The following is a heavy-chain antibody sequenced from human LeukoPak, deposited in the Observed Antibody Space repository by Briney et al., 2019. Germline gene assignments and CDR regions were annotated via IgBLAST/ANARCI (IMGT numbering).Heavy chain of an antibody. Sequence: SVKVSCKASGGTFSSYAINWVRQAPGQGLEWMGRIIPIFGTANYAQKFQGRVTITTDESTSTAYMELSSLRSEDTAVYYCARDNGDYYFDYWGQGTLVTVSS. J-gene: IGHJ4*02. D-gene: IGHD2-21*01. V-gene: IGHV1-69*05. CDR3: ARDNGDYYFDY. CDR1: GGTFSSYA. CDR2: IIPIFGTA.